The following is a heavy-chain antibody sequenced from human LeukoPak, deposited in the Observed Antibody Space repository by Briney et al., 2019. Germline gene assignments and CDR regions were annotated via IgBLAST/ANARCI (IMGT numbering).Heavy chain of an antibody. CDR3: AKEAQYYYDSSGYYDY. J-gene: IGHJ4*02. CDR2: IRYDGSNK. D-gene: IGHD3-22*01. V-gene: IGHV3-30*02. CDR1: GFTFSSYG. Sequence: SGGSLRLSCAASGFTFSSYGMHWVRQAPGKGLEWVAFIRYDGSNKYYADSVKGRFTISRDNSKNTLYLQINSLTTADTAVYFCAKEAQYYYDSSGYYDYWGQGTLVTVSS.